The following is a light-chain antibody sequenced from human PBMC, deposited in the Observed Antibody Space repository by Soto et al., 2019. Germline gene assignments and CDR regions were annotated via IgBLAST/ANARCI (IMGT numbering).Light chain of an antibody. CDR1: SSDVGGYNY. CDR2: EVN. V-gene: IGLV2-8*01. CDR3: CSFSGNNNLV. J-gene: IGLJ2*01. Sequence: QSALTQPPSASGSPGQSVTISCTGTSSDVGGYNYVSWYQQHPGKAPKLMISEVNKRHSGVPERFSGSKSGNTASLTVSGLHSEVQSDYYSCSFSGNNNLVFGRGTKLTVL.